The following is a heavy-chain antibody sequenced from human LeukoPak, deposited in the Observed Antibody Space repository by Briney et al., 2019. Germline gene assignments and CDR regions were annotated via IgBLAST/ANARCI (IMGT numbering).Heavy chain of an antibody. CDR3: AKWGDYDVLTGYYVSDF. CDR2: ISGRSDNT. J-gene: IGHJ4*02. Sequence: GGSLRLSCAASGFIFSNYALYWVRQAPGKGLEWVSAISGRSDNTYYADSVKGRSTLSRDSSKNTLYLQMNSLRADDTAVYYCAKWGDYDVLTGYYVSDFWGQGTLVTVSS. CDR1: GFIFSNYA. D-gene: IGHD3-9*01. V-gene: IGHV3-23*01.